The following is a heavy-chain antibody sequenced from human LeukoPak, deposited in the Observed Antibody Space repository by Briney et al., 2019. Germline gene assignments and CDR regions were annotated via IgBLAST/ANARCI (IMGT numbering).Heavy chain of an antibody. V-gene: IGHV3-23*01. J-gene: IGHJ2*01. CDR3: AKEIVVVPAPVGYFDL. Sequence: PGGSLRLSCAASGFTFSSYSMNWVRQAPGKGLEWVSGISGSGGSTYYADSVKGRFTISRDNSKNTEYLQMNSLRAEDTAVYYCAKEIVVVPAPVGYFDLWGRGTLVTVSS. D-gene: IGHD2-2*01. CDR1: GFTFSSYS. CDR2: ISGSGGST.